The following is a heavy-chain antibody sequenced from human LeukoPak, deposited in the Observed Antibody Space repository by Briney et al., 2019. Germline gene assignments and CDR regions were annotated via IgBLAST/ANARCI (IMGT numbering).Heavy chain of an antibody. CDR1: GFTFSSYW. CDR3: ARWDYGSGREYFDY. Sequence: PGGSLRLSCATSGFTFSSYWMHWVRQAPGKGLEWVSYISSSSSTIYYADSVKGRFTISRDNAKNSLYLQMNSLRAEDTAVYYCARWDYGSGREYFDYWGQGTLVTVSS. D-gene: IGHD3-10*01. V-gene: IGHV3-48*04. J-gene: IGHJ4*02. CDR2: ISSSSSTI.